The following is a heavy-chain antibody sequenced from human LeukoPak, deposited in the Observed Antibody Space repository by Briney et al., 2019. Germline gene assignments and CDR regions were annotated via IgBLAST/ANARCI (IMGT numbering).Heavy chain of an antibody. CDR3: ARASLVYCGGDCYSGGGFDY. J-gene: IGHJ4*02. CDR2: IYHSGST. D-gene: IGHD2-21*01. Sequence: SQTLSLTCTVSGGSISSGGYYWSWIRQPPGKGLEWIGYIYHSGSTYYNPSLKSRVTISVDRSKNQFSLKLSSVTAADTAVYYCARASLVYCGGDCYSGGGFDYWGQGALVTV. CDR1: GGSISSGGYY. V-gene: IGHV4-30-2*01.